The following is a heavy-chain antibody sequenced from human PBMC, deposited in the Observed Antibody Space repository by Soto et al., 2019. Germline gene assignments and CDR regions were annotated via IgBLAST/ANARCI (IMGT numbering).Heavy chain of an antibody. Sequence: AXETLSLTCSVSGCSISSPTYYWGWIRQPPGKGLEWIGSIYYSGSTYYSPSLKSRVTISVDTSKNQFSLKVSSVTAADTAVYYCARLPGITTSRRDYWGQGTLVTVSS. D-gene: IGHD1-1*01. CDR3: ARLPGITTSRRDY. CDR2: IYYSGST. J-gene: IGHJ4*02. V-gene: IGHV4-39*01. CDR1: GCSISSPTYY.